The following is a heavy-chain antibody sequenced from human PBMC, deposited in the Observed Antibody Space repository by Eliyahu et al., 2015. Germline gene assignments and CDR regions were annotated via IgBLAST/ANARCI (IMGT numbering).Heavy chain of an antibody. CDR2: IGTSDDT. CDR3: ARAPKNGYSHFDS. D-gene: IGHD5-24*01. V-gene: IGHV3-13*04. J-gene: IGHJ4*02. Sequence: HWVRQATGKGLEWVSTIGTSDDTYYPDSVKGRFTISREDAKNSLHLQMNSLRAGDTAVYYCARAPKNGYSHFDSWGQGTLVTVSS.